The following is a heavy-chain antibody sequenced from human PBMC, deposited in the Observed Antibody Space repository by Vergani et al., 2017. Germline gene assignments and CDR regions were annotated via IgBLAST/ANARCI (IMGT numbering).Heavy chain of an antibody. CDR1: GDAISRDTYS. V-gene: IGHV4-30-2*01. D-gene: IGHD3/OR15-3a*01. J-gene: IGHJ6*03. CDR3: ARGQTGYSRDWSTYFFYMDV. CDR2: VYYSGTT. Sequence: QLQLQESDSRLVNPSQTLSLTCTLSGDAISRDTYSWNWVRQPPGKPLEWIGSVYYSGTTYYNPSLGDRVTMSIDKSKNHFPLTLTSVTAADSAFYFCARGQTGYSRDWSTYFFYMDVWGKGTTVTVSS.